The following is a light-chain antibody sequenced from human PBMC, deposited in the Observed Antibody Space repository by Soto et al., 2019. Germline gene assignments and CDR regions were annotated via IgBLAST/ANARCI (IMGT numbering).Light chain of an antibody. CDR3: QQRSNWPPRFT. CDR1: QSVSSY. CDR2: DAS. J-gene: IGKJ3*01. V-gene: IGKV3-11*01. Sequence: EIVLTQSPATMSLSPGERATLSCRASQSVSSYLAWDQQKPGQAPRLLIYDASNRATGIQARFSGSGSGTDFTLTISSLEPEDFAVYYCQQRSNWPPRFTFGPGTKVDIK.